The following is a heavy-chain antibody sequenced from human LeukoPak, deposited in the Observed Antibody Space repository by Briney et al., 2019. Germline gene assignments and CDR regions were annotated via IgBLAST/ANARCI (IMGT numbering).Heavy chain of an antibody. CDR3: ARDQIAAAGTPFDY. CDR2: ISSSSSYI. V-gene: IGHV3-21*01. J-gene: IGHJ4*02. D-gene: IGHD6-13*01. Sequence: GGSLRLXCAASGFTFSSYSMNWVRQAPGKGLGWVSSISSSSSYIYYADSVKGRFTISRDNAKNSLYLQMNSLRAEDTAVYYCARDQIAAAGTPFDYWGPGTLVTVSS. CDR1: GFTFSSYS.